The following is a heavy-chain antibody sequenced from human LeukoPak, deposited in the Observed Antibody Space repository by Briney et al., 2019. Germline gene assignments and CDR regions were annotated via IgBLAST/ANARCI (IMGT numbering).Heavy chain of an antibody. V-gene: IGHV4-59*13. J-gene: IGHJ4*02. Sequence: PSETLSLTCNVSGGSISTYYWSWIRQPPGKGLEWIGYIYYSGSTDYSPSLKSRVTISVDTSNNQLSLNLRSVTAADTAVYYCARHSNRGYYPLDYWGQGTLVTVSP. CDR3: ARHSNRGYYPLDY. D-gene: IGHD3-22*01. CDR1: GGSISTYY. CDR2: IYYSGST.